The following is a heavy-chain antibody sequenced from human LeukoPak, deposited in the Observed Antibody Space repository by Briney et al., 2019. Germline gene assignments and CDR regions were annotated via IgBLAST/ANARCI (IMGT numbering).Heavy chain of an antibody. CDR3: AKDPAVPPAPDY. D-gene: IGHD2-2*01. CDR1: GFTFSSYA. Sequence: SGGSLRLSCAASGFTFSSYAISWVRQAPGKGLEWVSAISGSGGSTYYADSVKGRFTISRDNSKNTLYLQMNSLRAEDTAVYYCAKDPAVPPAPDYWGQGTLVTVSS. V-gene: IGHV3-23*01. CDR2: ISGSGGST. J-gene: IGHJ4*02.